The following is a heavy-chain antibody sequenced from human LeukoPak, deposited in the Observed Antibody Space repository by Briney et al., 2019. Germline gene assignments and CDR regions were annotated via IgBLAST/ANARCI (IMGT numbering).Heavy chain of an antibody. Sequence: GGSLRLSCAASGFTFSSYWMSWVRQAPGKGLEWVANIKQDGSEKYYVDSVKGRFTISRDNAKNSLYLQMNSLRAEDTAVYYCARDEDGYNYGFDPWGQGTLVTVSS. CDR2: IKQDGSEK. CDR3: ARDEDGYNYGFDP. CDR1: GFTFSSYW. D-gene: IGHD5-24*01. V-gene: IGHV3-7*01. J-gene: IGHJ5*02.